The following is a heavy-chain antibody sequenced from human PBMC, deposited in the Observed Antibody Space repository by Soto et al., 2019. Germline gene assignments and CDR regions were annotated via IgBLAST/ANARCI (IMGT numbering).Heavy chain of an antibody. J-gene: IGHJ5*02. CDR2: IKSRAENFAT. Sequence: EVQLVESGGGLVQPGGSLKISCAASGFALSDSAVHWVRQAPGKGLEWVGRIKSRAENFATAFAASVSGRFTIFRDDSTNTASLQMTGLKTEDTAVYFWTRLSRSEVFWFDPWGQGTLVTVSS. CDR3: TRLSRSEVFWFDP. V-gene: IGHV3-73*02. CDR1: GFALSDSA.